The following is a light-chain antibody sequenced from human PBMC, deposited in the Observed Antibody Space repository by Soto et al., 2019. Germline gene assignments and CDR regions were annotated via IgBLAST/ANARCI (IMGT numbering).Light chain of an antibody. CDR1: SSDGGGYNY. CDR3: TSYAGSNNYV. CDR2: EVS. J-gene: IGLJ1*01. Sequence: QSVLTQPPSASGSPGQSVTISGTGTSSDGGGYNYVSWYQQQPGKAPKLMIYEVSKRPSGVPDRFSGSKSGHTASLTVSGLQAEDEADYYCTSYAGSNNYVFGTGTTLTV. V-gene: IGLV2-8*01.